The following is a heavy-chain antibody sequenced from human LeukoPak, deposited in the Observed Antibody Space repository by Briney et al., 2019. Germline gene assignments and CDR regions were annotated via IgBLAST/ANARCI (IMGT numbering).Heavy chain of an antibody. J-gene: IGHJ3*02. V-gene: IGHV2-5*01. Sequence: SGPTLVKPTQTLTPTCTFSGFSLSTSGVGVAWIRQSPGKALECLALIYWNDDKRYSPSLKSRLTITKDTSKNQVVLTMTNMDPVDTATYYCAHREKGAFDIWGQGTMVTVSS. CDR2: IYWNDDK. CDR1: GFSLSTSGVG. CDR3: AHREKGAFDI.